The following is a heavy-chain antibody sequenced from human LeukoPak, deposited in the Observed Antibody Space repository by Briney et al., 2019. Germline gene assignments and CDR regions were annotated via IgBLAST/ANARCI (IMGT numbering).Heavy chain of an antibody. CDR2: IIPIFGTA. D-gene: IGHD2-2*01. CDR1: GGTFSSYA. Sequence: ASVRVSCKASGGTFSSYAISWVRQAPGQGLEWMGGIIPIFGTANYAQKFQGRVTITADESTSTAYMELSSLRSEDTAVYYCARAGYCSSTSCYEDYWGQGTLVTVSS. V-gene: IGHV1-69*01. J-gene: IGHJ4*02. CDR3: ARAGYCSSTSCYEDY.